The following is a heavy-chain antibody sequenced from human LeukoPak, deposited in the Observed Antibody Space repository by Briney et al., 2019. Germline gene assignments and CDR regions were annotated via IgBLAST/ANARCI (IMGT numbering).Heavy chain of an antibody. D-gene: IGHD6-6*01. CDR1: GGSISSSSYY. V-gene: IGHV4-39*07. CDR3: AAQAARDGFDI. Sequence: PSETLSLTCTVSGGSISSSSYYWGWIRQPPGKGLEWIGSIYYSGSTYYNPSLKSRVTISVDTSKNQFSLKLSSVTAADTAVYFCAAQAARDGFDIWGQGTMVTVSS. CDR2: IYYSGST. J-gene: IGHJ3*02.